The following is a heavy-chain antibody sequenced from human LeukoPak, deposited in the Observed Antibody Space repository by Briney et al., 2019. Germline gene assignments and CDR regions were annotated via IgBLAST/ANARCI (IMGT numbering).Heavy chain of an antibody. J-gene: IGHJ3*02. V-gene: IGHV3-23*01. Sequence: GGSLRLSCAASGFTFSSYAMSWVRQAPGKGLEWVSAISGGGGSTSYADSVKGRFTTSRDNSKNTLYLQMNSLRAEDTAVYYCAKDRGCSTSCYGEPDDAFDIWGQGTMVTVSS. CDR1: GFTFSSYA. CDR3: AKDRGCSTSCYGEPDDAFDI. D-gene: IGHD2-2*01. CDR2: ISGGGGST.